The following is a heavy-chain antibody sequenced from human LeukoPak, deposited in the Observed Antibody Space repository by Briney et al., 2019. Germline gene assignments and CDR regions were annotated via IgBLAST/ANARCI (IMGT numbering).Heavy chain of an antibody. Sequence: GGSLRLSCAASGFTFSSYAMSWVRQAPGKGLEWVSGISASGGSTYYADSVKGRFTISRDNSKNTLYLQMNSLRAEDTAVYYCAKGRYYDSSAGFDYWGQGALVTVSS. D-gene: IGHD3-22*01. J-gene: IGHJ4*02. CDR1: GFTFSSYA. CDR3: AKGRYYDSSAGFDY. V-gene: IGHV3-23*01. CDR2: ISASGGST.